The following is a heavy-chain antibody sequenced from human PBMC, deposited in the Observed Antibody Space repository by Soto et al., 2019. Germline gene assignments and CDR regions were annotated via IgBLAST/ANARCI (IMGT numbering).Heavy chain of an antibody. CDR1: GGTFSSYA. D-gene: IGHD5-12*01. CDR3: ARAGGYSGYDYYYGMDV. CDR2: IIPIFGTA. Sequence: QVQLVQSGAEVKKPGSSVKVSCKASGGTFSSYAISWVRQAPGQGLEWMGGIIPIFGTANYAQKFQGRVTITADESTSTAYMELSSLRSEDTAVYDCARAGGYSGYDYYYGMDVWGQGTTVTVSS. J-gene: IGHJ6*02. V-gene: IGHV1-69*01.